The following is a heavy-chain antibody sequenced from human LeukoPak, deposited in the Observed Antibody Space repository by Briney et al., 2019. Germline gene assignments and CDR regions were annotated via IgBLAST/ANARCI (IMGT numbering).Heavy chain of an antibody. Sequence: GGSLRLSCASSGFAVSTNYLSWVREAPGKGWEWVSVIYSDGSTYYTDSVKGGFTISRDDSKNTLYLQMNSLRPEDTAVYYCARDQRSESYYPWGWFDPWGQGTLVTVS. CDR1: GFAVSTNY. D-gene: IGHD1-26*01. CDR2: IYSDGST. V-gene: IGHV3-66*01. J-gene: IGHJ5*02. CDR3: ARDQRSESYYPWGWFDP.